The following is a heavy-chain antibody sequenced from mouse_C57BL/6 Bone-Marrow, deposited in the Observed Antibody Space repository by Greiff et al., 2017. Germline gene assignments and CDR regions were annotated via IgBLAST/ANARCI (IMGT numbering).Heavy chain of an antibody. V-gene: IGHV1-64*01. CDR2: LHPNSGST. J-gene: IGHJ2*01. CDR1: CYTFTSYW. Sequence: QVQLQQPGAELVKPGASVKLSCKASCYTFTSYWMHWVKQRPGQGLAWIGMLHPNSGSTNYNEKLTSKATLTVDKSSSTAYMQLSSLTSEDSAVYYWARWGVFTGGCWGQGTTLRGAS. CDR3: ARWGVFTGGC.